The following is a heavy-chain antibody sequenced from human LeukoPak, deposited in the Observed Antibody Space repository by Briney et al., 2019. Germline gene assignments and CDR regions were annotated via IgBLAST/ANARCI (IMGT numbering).Heavy chain of an antibody. CDR1: GFTFNNYA. Sequence: GGSLRLSCAASGFTFNNYAMSWVRQAPGEGLGWVSGISGSGGSTYYTDSVKGRFTISRDNSKNTLHLQMSSLRAEDTALYYCVKDRCDRTTCPEVWGQGTLVTVSS. D-gene: IGHD2-2*01. V-gene: IGHV3-23*01. CDR2: ISGSGGST. J-gene: IGHJ4*02. CDR3: VKDRCDRTTCPEV.